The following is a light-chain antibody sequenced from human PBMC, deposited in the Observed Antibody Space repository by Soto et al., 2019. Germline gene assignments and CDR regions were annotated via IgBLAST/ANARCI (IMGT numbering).Light chain of an antibody. CDR1: SSDVGAYHF. V-gene: IGLV2-14*01. CDR3: SSYTSSGTLV. CDR2: EVT. Sequence: QSVLTQPASVSGSPGQSITISCTGSSSDVGAYHFVSWYQHHPGKAPKLILYEVTARPSGVSSRFSGSKSGNTASLTISGLQADDEANYYCSSYTSSGTLVFGTGTKVTVL. J-gene: IGLJ1*01.